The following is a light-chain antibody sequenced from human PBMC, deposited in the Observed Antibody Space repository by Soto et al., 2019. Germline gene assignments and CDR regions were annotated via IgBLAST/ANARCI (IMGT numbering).Light chain of an antibody. CDR2: GAS. J-gene: IGKJ1*01. CDR1: QSPSSNS. CDR3: QQYGSSPGT. Sequence: EIVLTQSPGTLSLSPGERATLSCWASQSPSSNSLAWYQQKPGQAPRLLIYGASSRAPGIPDRFRCSGSGTDFTLTISRLEPEDFAVYYCQQYGSSPGTFGQGTKVEIK. V-gene: IGKV3-20*01.